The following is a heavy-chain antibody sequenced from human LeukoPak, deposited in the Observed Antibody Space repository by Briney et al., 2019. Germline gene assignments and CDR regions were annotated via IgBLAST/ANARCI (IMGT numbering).Heavy chain of an antibody. D-gene: IGHD3-22*01. CDR2: LFSGGST. Sequence: PGGSLRLSCAASGFTVSSNYMSWVRQAPGKGLEWVSVLFSGGSTYYTDSVKGRFTISRDNSKNTLYLQMNSLRAEDTAVYYCGRETYYYDRSGYYIGYWGQGTLVTVSS. CDR3: GRETYYYDRSGYYIGY. J-gene: IGHJ4*02. CDR1: GFTVSSNY. V-gene: IGHV3-53*01.